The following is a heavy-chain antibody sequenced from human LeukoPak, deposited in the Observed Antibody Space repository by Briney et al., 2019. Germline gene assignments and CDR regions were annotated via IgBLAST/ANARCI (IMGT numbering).Heavy chain of an antibody. CDR2: INTGNGNT. J-gene: IGHJ4*02. D-gene: IGHD3-22*01. CDR1: GYTFTSYA. V-gene: IGHV1-3*04. Sequence: ASVKVSCKASGYTFTSYAMHWVRQAPGQRLECMGWINTGNGNTKYSQKFQGRVTITRDTSASTAYMDLSSLRSEDTAVYYCANPRYDSSGYYYVDWGQGTLVTVSS. CDR3: ANPRYDSSGYYYVD.